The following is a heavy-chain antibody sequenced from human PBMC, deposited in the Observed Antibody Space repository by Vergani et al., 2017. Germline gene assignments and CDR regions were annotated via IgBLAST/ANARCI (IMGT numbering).Heavy chain of an antibody. CDR2: IYSGGST. J-gene: IGHJ4*02. V-gene: IGHV3-23*03. D-gene: IGHD4-17*01. CDR3: ARGPPYGDYGSISWIDY. CDR1: GFTFSSYA. Sequence: EVQLLESGGGLVQPGGSLRLSCAASGFTFSSYAMSWVRQAPGKGLEWVSVIYSGGSTYYADSVKGRFTISRDNSKNTLYLQMKSLRAEDTAVYYCARGPPYGDYGSISWIDYWGQGTLVTVSS.